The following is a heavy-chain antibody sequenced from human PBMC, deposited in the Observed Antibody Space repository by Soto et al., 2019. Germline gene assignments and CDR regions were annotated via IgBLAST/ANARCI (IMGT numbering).Heavy chain of an antibody. D-gene: IGHD6-6*01. J-gene: IGHJ5*02. V-gene: IGHV4-30-4*08. Sequence: LVNPTQSLTLTCSFSGFSLTTTEVAVGWIRQPPGKGLEWIGYIYYSGSTYYNPSLKSRVTISVDTSKNQFSLKLSSVTAADTAVYYCARERPDGARLDPWGQGTLVTVSS. CDR2: IYYSGST. CDR3: ARERPDGARLDP. CDR1: GFSLTTTEVA.